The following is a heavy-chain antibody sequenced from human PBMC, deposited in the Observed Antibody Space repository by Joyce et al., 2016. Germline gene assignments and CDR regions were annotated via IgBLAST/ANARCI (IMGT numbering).Heavy chain of an antibody. V-gene: IGHV1-2*02. CDR3: ARGGLEMSVVGFGPTHDY. J-gene: IGHJ4*02. CDR2: INPNSGAT. D-gene: IGHD3-10*01. Sequence: QVQLVQSGAEVKKPGASVKVSCKASGYTFTGYYMHWGRQAPGQGLEWRGWINPNSGATNEAQKFQGRVTRTRDTSISTAYMELSSLRSDDTAVYYCARGGLEMSVVGFGPTHDYWGQGTLVTVSS. CDR1: GYTFTGYY.